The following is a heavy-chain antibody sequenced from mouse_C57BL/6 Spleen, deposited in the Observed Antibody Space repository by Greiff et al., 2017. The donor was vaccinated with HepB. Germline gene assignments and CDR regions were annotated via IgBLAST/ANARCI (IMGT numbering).Heavy chain of an antibody. CDR1: GFTFSSYG. CDR3: ARHGYDWFAY. CDR2: ISSGGSYT. V-gene: IGHV5-6*01. D-gene: IGHD2-2*01. J-gene: IGHJ3*01. Sequence: EVQGVESGGDLVKPGGSLKLSCAASGFTFSSYGMSWVRQTPDKRLEWVATISSGGSYTYYTDSVKGRFTISRDNAKNTLYLQMSSLKSEDTAMYYCARHGYDWFAYWGQGTLVTVTA.